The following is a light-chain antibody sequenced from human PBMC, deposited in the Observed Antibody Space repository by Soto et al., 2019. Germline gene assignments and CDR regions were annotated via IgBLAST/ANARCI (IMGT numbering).Light chain of an antibody. J-gene: IGKJ1*01. CDR3: QHYNSYSEA. CDR1: QSINNY. Sequence: DIQMTQSPSSLSASVGDRATITCRASQSINNYLNWYQQKPGKAPELLIYAASTLQSGVPSRFSGSGSGADFTLTISSLQPDDFATYYCQHYNSYSEAFGQGTKVDIK. V-gene: IGKV1-39*01. CDR2: AAS.